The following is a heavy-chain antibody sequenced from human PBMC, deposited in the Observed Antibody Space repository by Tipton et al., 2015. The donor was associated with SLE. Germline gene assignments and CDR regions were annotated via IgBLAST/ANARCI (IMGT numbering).Heavy chain of an antibody. J-gene: IGHJ3*02. CDR1: GVSINTYY. CDR2: IDYNGRT. Sequence: TLSLTCTVSGVSINTYYWNWIRQSPGKGLEWIGYIDYNGRTKYRPSLRSRVTISVDTSKTQFSLKFHSVTSADTAVYYCARPMITMSPLAAFDIWGQGTLVTVSS. V-gene: IGHV4-59*01. CDR3: ARPMITMSPLAAFDI. D-gene: IGHD3-10*02.